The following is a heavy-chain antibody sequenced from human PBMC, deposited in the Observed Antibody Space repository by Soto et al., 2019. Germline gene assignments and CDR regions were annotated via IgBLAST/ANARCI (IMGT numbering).Heavy chain of an antibody. Sequence: EVQLVESGGGLVQPGGSLRLSCAASGFTFSSYWTHWVRQAPGKGLVWVSRINSDGSSTFYADSVKGRFTISRDNAKNTVYLQMNSLRAEATAVYYCASHLYCSGGSCFDYWGQGTLVTVSS. V-gene: IGHV3-74*01. J-gene: IGHJ4*02. CDR3: ASHLYCSGGSCFDY. CDR1: GFTFSSYW. CDR2: INSDGSST. D-gene: IGHD2-15*01.